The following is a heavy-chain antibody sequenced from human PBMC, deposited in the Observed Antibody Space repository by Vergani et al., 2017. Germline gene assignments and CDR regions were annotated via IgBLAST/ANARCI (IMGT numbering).Heavy chain of an antibody. CDR1: GYTFTSYG. D-gene: IGHD2-2*01. Sequence: QVQLVQSGAEVKKPGASVKVSCKASGYTFTSYGISWVRQAPGQGLEWMGWISAYNGNTNYAQKLQGRVTMTTDTSTSTAYMELRSLRSDYTAVYYCARDPDIVVVPAAPYYYYYYVMDVWGQGTTVTVSS. CDR2: ISAYNGNT. J-gene: IGHJ6*02. CDR3: ARDPDIVVVPAAPYYYYYYVMDV. V-gene: IGHV1-18*04.